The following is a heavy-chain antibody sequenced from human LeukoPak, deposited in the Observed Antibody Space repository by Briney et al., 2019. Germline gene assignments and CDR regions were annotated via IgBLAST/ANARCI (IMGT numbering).Heavy chain of an antibody. CDR2: ISSSGSTR. D-gene: IGHD5-12*01. J-gene: IGHJ4*02. V-gene: IGHV3-48*03. CDR1: GFTFSSYE. CDR3: ARDRNGYGIFDY. Sequence: PGGSLRLSCAASGFTFSSYEMNWVRQAPGKGLEWVSYISSSGSTRYYADSVKGRFTISRDNAKNSLYLQMNSLRAEDTAVYYCARDRNGYGIFDYWGQGTLVTVSS.